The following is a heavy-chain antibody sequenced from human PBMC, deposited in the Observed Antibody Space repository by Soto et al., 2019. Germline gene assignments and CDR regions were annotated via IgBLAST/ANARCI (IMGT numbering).Heavy chain of an antibody. CDR3: ARETTVTTFGWFDP. J-gene: IGHJ5*02. Sequence: QVQLQESGPGLVKPSETLSLTCTVSGGSISSYYWSWIRQPPGKGLEWIGYIYYSGSTNYNPSLKSRVTISVDTSKNQFSLKLSSVTAADTAVYYCARETTVTTFGWFDPWGQGTLVTVSS. CDR1: GGSISSYY. V-gene: IGHV4-59*01. CDR2: IYYSGST. D-gene: IGHD4-17*01.